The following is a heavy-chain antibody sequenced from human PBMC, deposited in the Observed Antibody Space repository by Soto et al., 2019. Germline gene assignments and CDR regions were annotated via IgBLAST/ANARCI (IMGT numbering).Heavy chain of an antibody. CDR2: IGPYNGNT. CDR3: ARDFGSDLSAPGAVFDY. J-gene: IGHJ4*02. Sequence: GASVKVSCKASGYSFTSYGISWVRQAPGQGLEWMGWIGPYNGNTKYAQNFQGRVTMTTDTSTYTAYMEVRSLRSDDPAVYYCARDFGSDLSAPGAVFDYWGQGTLVTVSS. CDR1: GYSFTSYG. D-gene: IGHD2-21*02. V-gene: IGHV1-18*04.